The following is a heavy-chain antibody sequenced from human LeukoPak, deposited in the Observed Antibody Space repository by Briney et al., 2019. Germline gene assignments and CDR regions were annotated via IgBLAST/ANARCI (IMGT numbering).Heavy chain of an antibody. D-gene: IGHD2-15*01. CDR1: GGSISSGDYY. CDR3: SCYSGLDAFDI. Sequence: SQTLSLTCTVSGGSISSGDYYWSWIRQPPGKGLEWFGYIYYSGSTYYNPSLKSRVTISVDTSKNQFSLKLSSVTAADTAVYYCSCYSGLDAFDIWGQGTMVTVSS. J-gene: IGHJ3*02. CDR2: IYYSGST. V-gene: IGHV4-30-4*01.